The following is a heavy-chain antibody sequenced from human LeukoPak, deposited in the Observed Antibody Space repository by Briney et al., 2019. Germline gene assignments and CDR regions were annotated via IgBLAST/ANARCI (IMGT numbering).Heavy chain of an antibody. D-gene: IGHD2-15*01. CDR3: ARALLPTTYHYGLDV. Sequence: SETLSLTCTVSGGSITSGGYYCSWIRQHPGKGLEWIGHVYYSGRTYYNPSLKSRVFISVDASKNQFSLKLSSVTAADTAVYYCARALLPTTYHYGLDVWGQGTTVTVSS. J-gene: IGHJ6*02. CDR2: VYYSGRT. CDR1: GGSITSGGYY. V-gene: IGHV4-31*03.